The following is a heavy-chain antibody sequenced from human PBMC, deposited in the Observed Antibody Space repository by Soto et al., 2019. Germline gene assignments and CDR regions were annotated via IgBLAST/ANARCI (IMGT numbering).Heavy chain of an antibody. V-gene: IGHV3-33*01. D-gene: IGHD6-19*01. CDR2: IWYDGSNK. CDR1: GFTFSSYG. CDR3: PRDMSSGWSLDY. J-gene: IGHJ4*02. Sequence: ESGGGVVQPGRSLRLSCAASGFTFSSYGMHWVRQAPGKGLEWVAVIWYDGSNKYYADSVKGRFTISRDNSKNTLYLQMNSLRAEDTAIYYCPRDMSSGWSLDYWGQGTVVTVSS.